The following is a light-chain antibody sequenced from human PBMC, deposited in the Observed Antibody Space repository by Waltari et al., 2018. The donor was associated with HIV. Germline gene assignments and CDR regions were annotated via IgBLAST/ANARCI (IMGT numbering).Light chain of an antibody. Sequence: DVVVTQSPASLAVSVGERATLHCKSSRNLFYSSYNKSYLAWYQQKAGQRPKLLIYWASTRESGVPDRFSGSGSGTDFTLTISSLQAEDVAVYYCQQYYSVPYTFGQGTKLEIK. J-gene: IGKJ2*01. CDR3: QQYYSVPYT. V-gene: IGKV4-1*01. CDR2: WAS. CDR1: RNLFYSSYNKSY.